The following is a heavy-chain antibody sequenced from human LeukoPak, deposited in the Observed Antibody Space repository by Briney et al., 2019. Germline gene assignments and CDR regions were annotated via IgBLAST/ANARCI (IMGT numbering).Heavy chain of an antibody. V-gene: IGHV3-23*01. D-gene: IGHD3-10*01. CDR1: GFTFSNYA. CDR2: ISGSGGST. CDR3: AKAVWFGEFDYYFFGLDV. Sequence: PGGSLRLSCAASGFTFSNYAMTWVRQAPGKGLRWVSGISGSGGSTFYADSVTGRFTISRDNSKSTLYLQINSLRPEDTALYYCAKAVWFGEFDYYFFGLDVWGQGTTVTVSS. J-gene: IGHJ6*02.